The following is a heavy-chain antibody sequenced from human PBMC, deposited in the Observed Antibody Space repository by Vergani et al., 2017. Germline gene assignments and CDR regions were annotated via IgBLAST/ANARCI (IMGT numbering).Heavy chain of an antibody. J-gene: IGHJ5*02. CDR3: ARSITMVRGVIITAGPNWFDP. CDR1: GGTFSSYA. D-gene: IGHD3-10*01. Sequence: QVQLVQSGAEVKKPGSSVKVSCQASGGTFSSYAISWVRQAPGQGLEWMGGIIPIFGIANYAQKFQGRVTITADKSTSTAYMELSSLRSEDTAVYYCARSITMVRGVIITAGPNWFDPWGQGTRVTVSS. CDR2: IIPIFGIA. V-gene: IGHV1-69*17.